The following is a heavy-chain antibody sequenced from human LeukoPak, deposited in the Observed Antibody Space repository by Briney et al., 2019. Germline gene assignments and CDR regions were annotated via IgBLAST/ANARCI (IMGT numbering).Heavy chain of an antibody. CDR1: GFNVSSNY. D-gene: IGHD3-10*01. V-gene: IGHV3-66*01. CDR2: IYSGNNT. Sequence: PGGSLRLSCVASGFNVSSNYMSWVRQAPGKGLEWVSIIYSGNNTYYADSVKGRFTISRDNSKNTLHLQMNSLKAEDTAVYYCARDRAVRGVRNYYYYGMDVWGQGTTVTVSS. J-gene: IGHJ6*02. CDR3: ARDRAVRGVRNYYYYGMDV.